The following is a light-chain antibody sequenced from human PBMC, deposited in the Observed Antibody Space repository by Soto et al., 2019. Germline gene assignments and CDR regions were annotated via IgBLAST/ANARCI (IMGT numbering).Light chain of an antibody. V-gene: IGKV3-20*01. J-gene: IGKJ2*01. CDR1: QSVSSSY. Sequence: EIVLTQSPGTLSLSPGERATLSCRASQSVSSSYLAWYQQKPGQAPRLLIYGASSRATGIPDRFSGSGSGTAFTLTISRLEPEDFAEYYCQQYGSSPQTFGQGTKLEIK. CDR2: GAS. CDR3: QQYGSSPQT.